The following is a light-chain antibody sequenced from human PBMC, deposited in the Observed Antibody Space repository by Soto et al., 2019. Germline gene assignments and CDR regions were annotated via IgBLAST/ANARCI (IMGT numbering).Light chain of an antibody. CDR3: QQYAASPIT. J-gene: IGKJ4*01. CDR2: GAS. CDR1: QSVGRNY. Sequence: EIVLTQSPDTLSLSPGARATLSCRASQSVGRNYLAWFQQKPGQAPRLLIHGASSRATGIPDRFAGSGSGTDFTLAINRLEPEDFAVYYCQQYAASPITFGGGTKVKIK. V-gene: IGKV3-20*01.